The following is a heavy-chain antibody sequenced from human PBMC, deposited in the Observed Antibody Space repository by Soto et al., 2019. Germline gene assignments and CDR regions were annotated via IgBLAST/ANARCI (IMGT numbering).Heavy chain of an antibody. CDR3: ARGSGHYYYEMDV. CDR1: GFIFSGYG. V-gene: IGHV3-33*01. CDR2: IWNDGSNE. J-gene: IGHJ6*02. Sequence: QVQLVESGGGVVQPGRSLRLSCAASGFIFSGYGMHWVRQAPDKGLERVAFIWNDGSNEYYADSVKGRFTISRDNSKNTLSLQMNSLRAEETAVYYCARGSGHYYYEMDVWGQGTTVTV. D-gene: IGHD3-10*01.